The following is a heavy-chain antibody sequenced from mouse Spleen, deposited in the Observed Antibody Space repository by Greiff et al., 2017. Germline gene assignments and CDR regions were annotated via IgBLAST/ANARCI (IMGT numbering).Heavy chain of an antibody. CDR1: GFTFSDYG. Sequence: EVHLVESGGGLVKPGGSLKLSCAASGFTFSDYGMHWVRQAPEKGLEWVAYISSGSSTIYYADTVKGRFTISRDNAKNTLFLQMTSLRSEDTAMYYCARQGGTRVLYYAMDYWGQGTSVTVSS. CDR2: ISSGSSTI. CDR3: ARQGGTRVLYYAMDY. D-gene: IGHD2-14*01. J-gene: IGHJ4*01. V-gene: IGHV5-17*01.